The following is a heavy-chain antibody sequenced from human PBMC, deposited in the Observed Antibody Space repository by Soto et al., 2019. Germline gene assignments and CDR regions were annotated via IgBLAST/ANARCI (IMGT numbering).Heavy chain of an antibody. CDR3: EVTTGY. CDR2: VYPDIGNS. Sequence: QVQVVQSRAEVKKPGASVKVSCKTSGYTFTDCDINWVRQAPGQGLVWMRWVYPDIGNSGYGNQFQGRVPMTRDTTISTVYMELNSMTSEDTAVYNIEVTTGYWDQGTMVTVSP. D-gene: IGHD2-15*01. CDR1: GYTFTDCD. V-gene: IGHV1-8*01. J-gene: IGHJ4*02.